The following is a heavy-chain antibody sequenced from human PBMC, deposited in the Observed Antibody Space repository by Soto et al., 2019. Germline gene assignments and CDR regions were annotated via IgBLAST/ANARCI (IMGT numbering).Heavy chain of an antibody. CDR2: IYYSGST. CDR3: ARPAPSTGTPWAYYYYMDV. Sequence: PSETLSLTCTVSGGSISSSSYYWGWIRQPPGKGLEWIGSIYYSGSTYYNPSLKSRVTISVDTSKNQFSLKLSSVTAADTAVYYCARPAPSTGTPWAYYYYMDVWGKGTRVTVS. CDR1: GGSISSSSYY. V-gene: IGHV4-39*01. J-gene: IGHJ6*03. D-gene: IGHD1-1*01.